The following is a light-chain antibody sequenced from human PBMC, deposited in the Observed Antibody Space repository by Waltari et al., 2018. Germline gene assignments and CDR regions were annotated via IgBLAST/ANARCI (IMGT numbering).Light chain of an antibody. CDR1: QTVSGNY. CDR3: QEYGDTPPYT. V-gene: IGKV3-20*01. Sequence: DIVMTQSPGTLSLSPGEEASLSCRASQTVSGNYLAWYQHKPGQTPRLLIYRTSARAAGVPDRFRGSGSGTDFTLTISRLEPEDFAVYYCQEYGDTPPYTFGQGTTVEIK. CDR2: RTS. J-gene: IGKJ2*01.